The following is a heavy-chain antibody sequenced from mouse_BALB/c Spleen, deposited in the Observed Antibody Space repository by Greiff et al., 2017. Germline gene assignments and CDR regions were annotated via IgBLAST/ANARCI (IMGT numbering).Heavy chain of an antibody. V-gene: IGHV5-4*02. CDR3: AREGDYYGSRGVYFDY. J-gene: IGHJ2*01. D-gene: IGHD1-1*01. CDR2: ISDGGSYT. CDR1: GFTFSDYY. Sequence: EVKLQESGGGLVKPGGSLKLSCAASGFTFSDYYMYWVRQTPEKRLEWVATISDGGSYTYYPDSVKGRFIIPRDDAKNNLYLQMSSLKSEDTAMYYCAREGDYYGSRGVYFDYWGQGTTLTVSS.